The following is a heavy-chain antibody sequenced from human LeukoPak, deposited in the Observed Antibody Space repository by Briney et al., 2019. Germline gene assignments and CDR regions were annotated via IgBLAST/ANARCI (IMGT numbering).Heavy chain of an antibody. CDR3: ARVHALSSPDQVRPLWFGELLY. J-gene: IGHJ4*02. V-gene: IGHV3-21*01. CDR2: ISDSGGAI. D-gene: IGHD3-10*01. Sequence: PGGSLRLSCAASGFTFRTYALNWVRQAPGKGLEWVSAISDSGGAIYYADSVKGRFTISRDNAKNSLYLQMNSLRAEDTAVYYCARVHALSSPDQVRPLWFGELLYWGQGTLVTVSS. CDR1: GFTFRTYA.